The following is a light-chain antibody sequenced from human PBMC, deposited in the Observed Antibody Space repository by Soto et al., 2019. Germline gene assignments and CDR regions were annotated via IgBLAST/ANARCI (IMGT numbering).Light chain of an antibody. Sequence: DIVLNQSPGPLSLSPGERATLSCRASQSVSSSLAWYQQKPGQAPRLLIYDASNRDTGIPARFSGSGSGTDFTLTISSLEPEDFAVYYCQQRSNWPEFTFGQGTQVEI. CDR2: DAS. CDR1: QSVSSS. CDR3: QQRSNWPEFT. V-gene: IGKV3-11*01. J-gene: IGKJ5*01.